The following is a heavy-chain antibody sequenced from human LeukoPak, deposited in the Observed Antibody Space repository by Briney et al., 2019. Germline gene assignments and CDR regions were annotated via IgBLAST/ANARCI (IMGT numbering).Heavy chain of an antibody. Sequence: PSGTLSLTCTVSGGSISSGGYYWSWIRQHPGKGLEWIGYVYYGVSTYYNPSLKSRVTISVDTSKKQFSLKLSSVTAADTAVYYCARAKDTAMVVPGDYYYGMDVWGQGTTVTVSS. D-gene: IGHD5-18*01. CDR1: GGSISSGGYY. CDR3: ARAKDTAMVVPGDYYYGMDV. J-gene: IGHJ6*02. CDR2: VYYGVST. V-gene: IGHV4-31*03.